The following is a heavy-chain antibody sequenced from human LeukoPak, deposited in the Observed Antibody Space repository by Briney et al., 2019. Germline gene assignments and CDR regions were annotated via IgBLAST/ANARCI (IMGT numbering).Heavy chain of an antibody. CDR2: INPSGGST. CDR3: ATIYGGNPYGMDV. Sequence: GASVKVSCTASGYTFTSYYMHWVRQAPGQGLEWMGIINPSGGSTSYAQKFQGRVTMTRDTSTSTVYMELSSLRSEDTAVYYCATIYGGNPYGMDVWGQGTTVTVSS. CDR1: GYTFTSYY. D-gene: IGHD4-23*01. J-gene: IGHJ6*02. V-gene: IGHV1-46*01.